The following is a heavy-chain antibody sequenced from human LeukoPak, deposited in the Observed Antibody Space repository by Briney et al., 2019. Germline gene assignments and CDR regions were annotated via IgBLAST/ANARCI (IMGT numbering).Heavy chain of an antibody. CDR3: ARSNAYGDYALDY. CDR1: GGSISSSSYY. V-gene: IGHV4-39*01. D-gene: IGHD4-17*01. CDR2: IYYSGST. Sequence: SETLSLTCTVSGGSISSSSYYWGWIRQPPGKGLEWIGSIYYSGSTYYNPSLKSRVTISVDTSKNQFSLKLSSVTAADTAVYYCARSNAYGDYALDYWGQGTLVTVSS. J-gene: IGHJ4*02.